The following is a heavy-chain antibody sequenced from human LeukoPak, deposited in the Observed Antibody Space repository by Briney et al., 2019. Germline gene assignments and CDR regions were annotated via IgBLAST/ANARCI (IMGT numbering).Heavy chain of an antibody. CDR3: TRDGFVWASGIDDGWFDY. CDR1: GFTFSNYW. CDR2: IKQDGSKK. V-gene: IGHV3-7*05. J-gene: IGHJ4*02. Sequence: PGGSLRLSCAASGFTFSNYWMSWVRQAPGKGLEWVANIKQDGSKKYYVDSVKGRFTISRDNAKNSLYLQMNSLRAEDTAVYYCTRDGFVWASGIDDGWFDYWGQGTLVTVSS. D-gene: IGHD3-10*01.